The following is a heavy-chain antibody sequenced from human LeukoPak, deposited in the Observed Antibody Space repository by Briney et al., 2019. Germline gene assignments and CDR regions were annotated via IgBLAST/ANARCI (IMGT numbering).Heavy chain of an antibody. J-gene: IGHJ4*03. D-gene: IGHD3-10*01. CDR3: GELMVWGVNICYFCY. CDR2: IYRGGST. Sequence: PGGSQTLSCAASGYTDNSNYMSWARQATGRALEWVSVIYRGGSTYYADSVKGRFAISRDNSKNTLYLQMNRRRTEGNGVDYRGELMVWGVNICYFCYRGPGTLVAVS. CDR1: GYTDNSNY. V-gene: IGHV3-53*01.